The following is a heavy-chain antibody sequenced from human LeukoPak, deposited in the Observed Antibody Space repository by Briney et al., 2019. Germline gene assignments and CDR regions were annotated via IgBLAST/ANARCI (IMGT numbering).Heavy chain of an antibody. CDR1: GFTFSSYS. Sequence: TGGSLRLSCAASGFTFSSYSMNWVRQAPGKGLEWVSSISSSSSYIYYADSVKGRFTISRDNAKNSLYLQMNSLRAEDTAVYYCARDTAMVRFGFDYWGQGTLVTVSS. CDR3: ARDTAMVRFGFDY. J-gene: IGHJ4*02. V-gene: IGHV3-21*01. CDR2: ISSSSSYI. D-gene: IGHD5-18*01.